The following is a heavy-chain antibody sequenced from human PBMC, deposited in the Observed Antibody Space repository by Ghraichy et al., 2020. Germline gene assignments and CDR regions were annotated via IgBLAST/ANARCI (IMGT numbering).Heavy chain of an antibody. D-gene: IGHD3-22*01. CDR2: IIPIFGTA. J-gene: IGHJ3*02. Sequence: SVKVSCKASGGTFSSYAISWVRQAPGQGLEWMGGIIPIFGTANYAQKFQGRVTITTDESTSTAYMELSSLRSEDTAVYYCAIYLHDSSGYYSGAFDIWGQGTMVTVSS. CDR3: AIYLHDSSGYYSGAFDI. V-gene: IGHV1-69*05. CDR1: GGTFSSYA.